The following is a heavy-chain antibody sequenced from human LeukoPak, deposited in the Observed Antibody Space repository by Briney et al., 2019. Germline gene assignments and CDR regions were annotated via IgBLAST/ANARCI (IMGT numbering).Heavy chain of an antibody. CDR2: IYTSGST. CDR3: ARAPPFYYYYYMDV. CDR1: GGSISSYY. Sequence: SETLSLTCTVSGGSISSYYWSWIRQPPGQGLDWIGYIYTSGSTNYNPSLKSRVTISVDTSKNQFSLKLSSVTAADTAVYYCARAPPFYYYYYMDVWGKGTTVTVSS. J-gene: IGHJ6*03. V-gene: IGHV4-4*09.